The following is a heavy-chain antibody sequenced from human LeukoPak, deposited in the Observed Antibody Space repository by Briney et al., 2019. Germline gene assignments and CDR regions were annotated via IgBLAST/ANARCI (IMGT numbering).Heavy chain of an antibody. CDR1: NGSMTNDY. J-gene: IGHJ4*02. CDR2: IYSSGST. CDR3: AGDWN. Sequence: PSETLSLTCTVSNGSMTNDYWSWIRQPPGKGLEWIGYIYSSGSTIYNPSLKSRVTISIDTSKNQFSLKLISVTAEDTAVYYCAGDWNWGQGTLVTVSS. D-gene: IGHD3-3*01. V-gene: IGHV4-59*01.